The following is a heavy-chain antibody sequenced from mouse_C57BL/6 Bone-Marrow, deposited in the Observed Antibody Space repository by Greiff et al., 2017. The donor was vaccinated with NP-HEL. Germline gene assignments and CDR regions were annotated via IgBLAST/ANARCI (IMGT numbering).Heavy chain of an antibody. Sequence: EVQRVESGGDLVKPGGSLKLSCAVSGFTFSSYGMSWVRQTPDKRLEWVATISSGGSYTYYPDSVKGRFTISRDNAKNTLYLQMSSLKSEDTAMYYCARRVYYYGSSPFYFDVWGTGTTVTVSS. CDR1: GFTFSSYG. CDR2: ISSGGSYT. V-gene: IGHV5-6*01. D-gene: IGHD1-1*01. CDR3: ARRVYYYGSSPFYFDV. J-gene: IGHJ1*03.